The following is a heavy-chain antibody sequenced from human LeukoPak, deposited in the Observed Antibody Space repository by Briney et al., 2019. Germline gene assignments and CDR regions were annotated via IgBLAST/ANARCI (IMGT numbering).Heavy chain of an antibody. D-gene: IGHD6-13*01. J-gene: IGHJ5*02. V-gene: IGHV4-59*01. CDR1: GGSICRYY. Sequence: PSETLSLAWTVSGGSICRYYWSWIRQPPGKGLEWDGDIYSSGSTNYNPSLKSRVTISVDTSKNQFSLKLSSVAAADTAVYYCARDGVGAAAGYSWFDPWGQGTLVTVSS. CDR3: ARDGVGAAAGYSWFDP. CDR2: IYSSGST.